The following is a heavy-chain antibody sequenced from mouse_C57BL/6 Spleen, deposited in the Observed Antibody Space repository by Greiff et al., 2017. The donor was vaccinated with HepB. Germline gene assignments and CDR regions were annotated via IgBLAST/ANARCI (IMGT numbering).Heavy chain of an antibody. CDR3: ARGGMENYYGSSLDY. CDR2: INPNNGGT. D-gene: IGHD1-1*01. J-gene: IGHJ2*01. Sequence: SGPELVKPGASVKIPCKASGYTFTDYNMDWVKQSHGKSLEWIGDINPNNGGTIYNQKFKGKATLTVDKSSSTAYMELRSLTSEDTAVYYCARGGMENYYGSSLDYWGQGTTLTVSS. CDR1: GYTFTDYN. V-gene: IGHV1-18*01.